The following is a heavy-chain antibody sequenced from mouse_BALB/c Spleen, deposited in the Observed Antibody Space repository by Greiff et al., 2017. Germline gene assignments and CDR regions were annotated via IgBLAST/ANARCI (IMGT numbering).Heavy chain of an antibody. Sequence: EVLLVESGGGLVKPGGSLKLSCAASGFTFSSYAMSWVRQTPEKRLEWVASISSGGSTYYPDSVKGRFTIARDNARNILYLQMSSLRSEDTAMYYCARGFLYDGFYYCAMDYWGEGTSVTVSS. CDR2: ISSGGST. D-gene: IGHD2-3*01. V-gene: IGHV5-6-5*01. J-gene: IGHJ4*01. CDR1: GFTFSSYA. CDR3: ARGFLYDGFYYCAMDY.